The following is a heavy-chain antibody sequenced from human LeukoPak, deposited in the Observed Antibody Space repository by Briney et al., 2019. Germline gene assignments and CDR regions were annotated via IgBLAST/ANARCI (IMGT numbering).Heavy chain of an antibody. CDR3: ARDGLGYCSDGYCYGDYFDY. CDR2: ISSSGST. J-gene: IGHJ4*02. V-gene: IGHV4-39*02. CDR1: GGSISSSSYY. D-gene: IGHD2-15*01. Sequence: SETLSLTCIVSGGSISSSSYYWGWIRQPPGKGLEWIGSISSSGSTYYNPSLKSRVTISVDTSKNQFSLKLSSVTAADTAVYYRARDGLGYCSDGYCYGDYFDYWGQGTLVTVSS.